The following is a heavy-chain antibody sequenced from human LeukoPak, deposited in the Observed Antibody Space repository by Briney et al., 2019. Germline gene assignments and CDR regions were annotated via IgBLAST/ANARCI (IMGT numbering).Heavy chain of an antibody. CDR1: GVSISSYY. Sequence: SETLSLTCTVSGVSISSYYWSWIRQPAGKGLEWIGRIYTSGSTNYNPSLKSRVTMSVDTSKNQFSLKLSSVTAADTAVYYCARDGAATRGNDAFDIWGQGTMVTVSS. CDR3: ARDGAATRGNDAFDI. J-gene: IGHJ3*02. CDR2: IYTSGST. V-gene: IGHV4-4*07. D-gene: IGHD1-26*01.